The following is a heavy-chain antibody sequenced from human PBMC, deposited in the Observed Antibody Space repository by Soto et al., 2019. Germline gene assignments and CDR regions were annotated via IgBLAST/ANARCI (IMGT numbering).Heavy chain of an antibody. J-gene: IGHJ1*01. CDR3: ARGTDYADLGNAVYFHP. Sequence: VQLVESGGGVVQPGRSLRLSCAASGFTFRTYGIHWVRQAPGKGLEWVALISKDGTSTYYADSVGGRFTTSRDNSKNKVYLQMNRLRTEDTAIYFCARGTDYADLGNAVYFHPWGQGTLVTVSS. V-gene: IGHV3-30*03. CDR2: ISKDGTST. CDR1: GFTFRTYG. D-gene: IGHD4-17*01.